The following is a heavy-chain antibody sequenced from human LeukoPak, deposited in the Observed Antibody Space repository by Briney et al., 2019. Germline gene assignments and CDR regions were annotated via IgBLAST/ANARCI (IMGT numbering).Heavy chain of an antibody. Sequence: PSETLSLTCTVSGGSFSSGGYYWSWIRQHPGKGLEWLGYIYYSGSTYYNPSLKSRVTISVDTSKNQFSLKLSSVTAADTAVYYCARFPMIVVVHDAFDIWGQGTMVTVSS. J-gene: IGHJ3*02. D-gene: IGHD3-22*01. V-gene: IGHV4-31*03. CDR3: ARFPMIVVVHDAFDI. CDR1: GGSFSSGGYY. CDR2: IYYSGST.